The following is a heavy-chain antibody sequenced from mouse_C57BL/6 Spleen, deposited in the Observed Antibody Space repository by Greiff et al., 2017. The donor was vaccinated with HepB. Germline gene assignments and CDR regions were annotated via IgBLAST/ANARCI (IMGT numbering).Heavy chain of an antibody. CDR3: AREGMDDYGSSSYWYFDV. Sequence: QVQLKESGAELARPGASVKMSCKASGYTFTSYTMHWVKQRPGQGLEWIGYINPSSGYTKYNQKFKDKATLTADKSSSTAYMQLSSLTSEDSAVYYCAREGMDDYGSSSYWYFDVWGTGTTVTVSS. J-gene: IGHJ1*03. V-gene: IGHV1-4*01. CDR2: INPSSGYT. CDR1: GYTFTSYT. D-gene: IGHD1-1*01.